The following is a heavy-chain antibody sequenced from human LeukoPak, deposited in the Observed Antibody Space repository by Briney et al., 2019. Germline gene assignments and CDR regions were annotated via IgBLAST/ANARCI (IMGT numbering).Heavy chain of an antibody. CDR2: INRSGGST. CDR3: ARGTPGPTQPHLCSSTSCYRSRGAFFDY. D-gene: IGHD2-2*02. V-gene: IGHV1-46*01. Sequence: ASVKVSCKASGYTFTSYYMHWVRQAPGQGIEWMGIINRSGGSTSYAQKFQGRVTMTRDTSTSTVYMELSSLRSEDTAVYYCARGTPGPTQPHLCSSTSCYRSRGAFFDYWGQGTLVTVSS. J-gene: IGHJ4*02. CDR1: GYTFTSYY.